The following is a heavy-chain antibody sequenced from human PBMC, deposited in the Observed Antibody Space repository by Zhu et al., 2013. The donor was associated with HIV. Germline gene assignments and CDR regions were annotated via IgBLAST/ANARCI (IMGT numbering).Heavy chain of an antibody. D-gene: IGHD6-19*01. V-gene: IGHV1-2*02. CDR2: INPNSGGT. CDR1: VDTVINYG. J-gene: IGHJ4*02. Sequence: QVQLVQSGAEMRKPGASVKVSCKASVDTVINYGVNWVRQAPGQGLEWMGWINPNSGGTNYAQKFQGRVTMTRDTSIRTAYMELSRLRSDDTAVYYCAKISNGWYGDWGQGTLVTVSS. CDR3: AKISNGWYGD.